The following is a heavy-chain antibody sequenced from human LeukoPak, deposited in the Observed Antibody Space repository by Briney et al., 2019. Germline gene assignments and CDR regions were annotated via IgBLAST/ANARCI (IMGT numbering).Heavy chain of an antibody. D-gene: IGHD6-13*01. V-gene: IGHV3-20*04. CDR1: GFTFDDYG. CDR2: INWNGGST. Sequence: GGSLRLSCAASGFTFDDYGMSWVRQAPGKGLEWVSGINWNGGSTGYADSVKGRFTISRDNAKNSLYLQMNSLRADDTALCYSARDLAAAGYYFDYWGQGTLVTVSS. J-gene: IGHJ4*02. CDR3: ARDLAAAGYYFDY.